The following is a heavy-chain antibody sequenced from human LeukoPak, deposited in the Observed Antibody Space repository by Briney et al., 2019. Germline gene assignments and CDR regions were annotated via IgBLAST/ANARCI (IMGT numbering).Heavy chain of an antibody. J-gene: IGHJ4*02. D-gene: IGHD3-3*01. Sequence: SETLSLTCSVSGGSVSSRSHYWGWIRQSPGKGLEWIGTIYYSGTTFYNPSLQSRVSISVDTSRDQFSLRLNSVTAADTAVYYCARRNDYDFWSGNQYYFDYWGLGTLVIVS. CDR2: IYYSGTT. CDR1: GGSVSSRSHY. V-gene: IGHV4-39*01. CDR3: ARRNDYDFWSGNQYYFDY.